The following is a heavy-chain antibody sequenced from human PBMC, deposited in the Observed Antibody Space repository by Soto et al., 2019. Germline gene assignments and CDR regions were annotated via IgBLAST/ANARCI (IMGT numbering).Heavy chain of an antibody. Sequence: SETLSLTCAVYGGSFSGYYWSWIRQPPGKGLEWIGEINHSGNAYYNPSLQPRVTISLDKSKSQFSLKLNSVTAADSAVYFCGRLEGLATISYYFDFWGRGARVPVSS. D-gene: IGHD3-9*01. J-gene: IGHJ4*02. V-gene: IGHV4-34*01. CDR2: INHSGNA. CDR1: GGSFSGYY. CDR3: GRLEGLATISYYFDF.